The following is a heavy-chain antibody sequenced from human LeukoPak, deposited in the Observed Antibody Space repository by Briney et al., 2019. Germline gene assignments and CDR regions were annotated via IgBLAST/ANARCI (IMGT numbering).Heavy chain of an antibody. CDR1: GFTFSSYS. J-gene: IGHJ4*02. D-gene: IGHD4-11*01. CDR3: ARDHHNLQQLGSFDY. V-gene: IGHV3-21*01. Sequence: GGSLRLSCAASGFTFSSYSINWVRQAPGKGLEWVSSISSSSSYIYYADSVKGRFTISRDNAKNSLYLQMNSQRAEDTAVYYCARDHHNLQQLGSFDYWGQGTLVTVSS. CDR2: ISSSSSYI.